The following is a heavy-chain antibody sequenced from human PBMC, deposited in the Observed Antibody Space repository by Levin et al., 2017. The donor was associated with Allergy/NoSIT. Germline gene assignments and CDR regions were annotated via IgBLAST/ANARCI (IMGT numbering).Heavy chain of an antibody. J-gene: IGHJ4*02. CDR1: GFTFSSYS. V-gene: IGHV3-21*01. CDR2: ISSSSSYI. CDR3: ASRGLDILTGYQVDY. Sequence: GESLKISCAASGFTFSSYSMNWVRQAPGKGLEWVSSISSSSSYIYYADSVKGRFTISRDNAKNSLYLQMNSLRAEDTAVYYCASRGLDILTGYQVDYWGQGTLVTVSS. D-gene: IGHD3-9*01.